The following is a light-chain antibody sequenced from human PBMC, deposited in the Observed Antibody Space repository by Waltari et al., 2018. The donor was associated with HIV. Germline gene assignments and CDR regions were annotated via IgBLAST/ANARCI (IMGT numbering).Light chain of an antibody. CDR2: KAS. J-gene: IGKJ2*01. Sequence: DIQTTQSPSTLSASVGDRVTITCRASQTISVWLAWYQQKPGKAPKLLIYKASSLESGVPSRFSGSGSGTEFTLTISSLHPDDFATYYCQQYSRPMYTFGQGTKLEIK. CDR1: QTISVW. CDR3: QQYSRPMYT. V-gene: IGKV1-5*03.